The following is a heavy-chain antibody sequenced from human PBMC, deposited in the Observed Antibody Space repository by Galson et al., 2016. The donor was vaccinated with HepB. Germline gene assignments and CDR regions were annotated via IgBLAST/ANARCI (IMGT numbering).Heavy chain of an antibody. CDR2: TYHTGST. CDR3: ARKENSYGYIDY. CDR1: GDSISSGYS. D-gene: IGHD5-18*01. Sequence: TLSLTCAVSGDSISSGYSWSWIRQPPGKGLEWIGYTYHTGSTHYNPSLQSRVIISVDRSKSQFSLKLTSVTAADTAVYFCARKENSYGYIDYWGQGTLVTVSS. J-gene: IGHJ4*02. V-gene: IGHV4-30-2*01.